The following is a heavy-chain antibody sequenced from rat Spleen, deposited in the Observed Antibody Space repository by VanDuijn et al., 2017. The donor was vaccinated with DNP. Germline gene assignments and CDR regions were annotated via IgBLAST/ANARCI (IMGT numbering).Heavy chain of an antibody. CDR2: TNYAGGST. CDR3: ARHVLPLRVWDY. D-gene: IGHD1-4*01. CDR1: GFTFSDFY. V-gene: IGHV5-22*01. Sequence: EVQLVESGGGLVQPGRSLKLSCAASGFTFSDFYMAWVRQTPTKGLEWVAYTNYAGGSTYNGDSVKGRFTISRDNAKSTRYLQINSLRSEDMATYYCARHVLPLRVWDYWGQGVMVTVSS. J-gene: IGHJ2*01.